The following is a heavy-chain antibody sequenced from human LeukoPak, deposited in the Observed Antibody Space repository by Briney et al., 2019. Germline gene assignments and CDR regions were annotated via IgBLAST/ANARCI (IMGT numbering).Heavy chain of an antibody. CDR3: AKISTMIVVVIGAFDI. CDR2: ISGNSGGT. D-gene: IGHD3-22*01. V-gene: IGHV3-23*01. J-gene: IGHJ3*02. CDR1: GFTFNTYA. Sequence: GGSLRLSCAASGFTFNTYAMSWVRQAPGKGLEWVSGISGNSGGTYYGDSVKGRFTISRDNSKNTLYLQMSSLRPEDTAVYYCAKISTMIVVVIGAFDIWGQGTMVTVSS.